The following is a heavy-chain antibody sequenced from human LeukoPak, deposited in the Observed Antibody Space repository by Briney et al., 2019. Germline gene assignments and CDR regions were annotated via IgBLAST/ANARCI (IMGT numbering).Heavy chain of an antibody. Sequence: ASVRVSCKTSGYSYTDYYIHWVRQAPGQGLEWMGWINTKSGRTSAARKFQGRVTMTRDPSITTVYMDMAWLTSDDTAIYSCARADFIDAGPYLIGPWGQGTLVTVSS. V-gene: IGHV1-2*02. CDR3: ARADFIDAGPYLIGP. CDR1: GYSYTDYY. D-gene: IGHD3-3*01. CDR2: INTKSGRT. J-gene: IGHJ5*02.